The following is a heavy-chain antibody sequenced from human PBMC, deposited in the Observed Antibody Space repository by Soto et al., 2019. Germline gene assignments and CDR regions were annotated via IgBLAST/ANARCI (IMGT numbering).Heavy chain of an antibody. CDR3: ARVLPPFDP. CDR2: INGYNGNT. CDR1: GYTFTSYG. Sequence: QVQLVQSGAEVKKPGASVKVSCKASGYTFTSYGISWVRQAPGQGLEWMGWINGYNGNTNYAQRLQGRVTMTTDTSTSTAYRERRSLRSDDTAVYYCARVLPPFDPWGQGTLVTVSS. V-gene: IGHV1-18*01. J-gene: IGHJ5*02.